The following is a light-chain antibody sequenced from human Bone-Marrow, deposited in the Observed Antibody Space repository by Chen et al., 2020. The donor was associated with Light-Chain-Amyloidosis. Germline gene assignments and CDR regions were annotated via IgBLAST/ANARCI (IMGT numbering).Light chain of an antibody. CDR3: QSADSSGTYEEI. CDR2: RDT. V-gene: IGLV3-25*03. J-gene: IGLJ2*01. Sequence: SYELTQPPSVSVSPGQTARITCSGDDLPTKYAYWYQQKPGQDPVLVIHRDTERPSGISWRFSFSSSGTTATLTISGVQAEDDADDHCQSADSSGTYEEIFGGVTKLTVL. CDR1: DLPTKY.